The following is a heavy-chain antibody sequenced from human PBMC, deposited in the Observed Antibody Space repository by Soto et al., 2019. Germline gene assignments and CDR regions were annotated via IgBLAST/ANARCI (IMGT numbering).Heavy chain of an antibody. CDR1: GGTFSSYA. CDR3: ASNTYYDILTGYYLSWFDP. J-gene: IGHJ5*02. V-gene: IGHV1-69*06. D-gene: IGHD3-9*01. CDR2: IIPIFGTA. Sequence: SVKVSCKASGGTFSSYAISWVRQAPGQGLEWMGGIIPIFGTANYAQKFQGRATITADKSTSTAYMELSSLRSEDTAVYYCASNTYYDILTGYYLSWFDPWGQGTLVTVSS.